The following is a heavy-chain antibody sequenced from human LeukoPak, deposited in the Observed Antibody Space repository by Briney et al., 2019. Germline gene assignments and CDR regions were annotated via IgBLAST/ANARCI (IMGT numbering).Heavy chain of an antibody. V-gene: IGHV3-64D*06. D-gene: IGHD2-21*02. CDR3: VEGCGRDCEYYFDL. CDR1: GFNFRDFV. CDR2: ISSKGGAT. Sequence: GRSLRLSCSASGFNFRDFVMYWVRQAPGKGLEYVSVISSKGGATYYADSVKGRFTISRDNSKNTLYLQMSSLTIEDTAVYYCVEGCGRDCEYYFDLWGQGSLVTVSS. J-gene: IGHJ4*02.